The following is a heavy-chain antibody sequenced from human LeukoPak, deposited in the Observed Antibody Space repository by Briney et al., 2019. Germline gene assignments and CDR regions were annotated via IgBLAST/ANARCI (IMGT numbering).Heavy chain of an antibody. Sequence: PGGSLRLSCVASGFTFSSYAMSWVRQAPGKGLEWVSAISGSGGSTYYADSVKGRFTISRDNSMNTLYLQMNSLRAEDTAVYYCARSVGYDSTGYFHDAFGIWGQGTMVTVSS. D-gene: IGHD3-22*01. J-gene: IGHJ3*02. V-gene: IGHV3-23*01. CDR3: ARSVGYDSTGYFHDAFGI. CDR1: GFTFSSYA. CDR2: ISGSGGST.